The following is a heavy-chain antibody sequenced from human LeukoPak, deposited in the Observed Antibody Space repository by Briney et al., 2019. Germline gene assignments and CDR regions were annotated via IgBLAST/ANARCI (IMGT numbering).Heavy chain of an antibody. Sequence: ASVKVSCKASGYTFTSYYMHWVRQAPGQGLEWMGIINPSGGRTSYAQKFQGRVTVTRDMSTSTVYMELSSLRSEDTAVYYCARGGYDSSGYYSTFDYWGQGTLVTVSS. V-gene: IGHV1-46*01. CDR1: GYTFTSYY. J-gene: IGHJ4*02. CDR3: ARGGYDSSGYYSTFDY. D-gene: IGHD3-22*01. CDR2: INPSGGRT.